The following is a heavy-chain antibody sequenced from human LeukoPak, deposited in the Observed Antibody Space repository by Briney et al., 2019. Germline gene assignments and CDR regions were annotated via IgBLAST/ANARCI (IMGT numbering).Heavy chain of an antibody. D-gene: IGHD6-25*01. J-gene: IGHJ4*02. CDR1: GYMFTTYG. V-gene: IGHV1-18*04. Sequence: AAVKVSCKTSGYMFTTYGITWVRQAPGQGLQGMGWISAHSGNTKYAEKFQGRVTLTTDTSTSTAYLELGSLTSDDTAVYYCARDLSSGGWALEFDYWGQGTQVTVAS. CDR2: ISAHSGNT. CDR3: ARDLSSGGWALEFDY.